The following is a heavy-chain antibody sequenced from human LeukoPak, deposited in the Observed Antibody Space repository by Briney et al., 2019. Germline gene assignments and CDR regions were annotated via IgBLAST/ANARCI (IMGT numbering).Heavy chain of an antibody. CDR1: GYRFISNY. D-gene: IGHD2-21*02. CDR3: ARESSYCVGGDCYSFDF. J-gene: IGHJ4*02. V-gene: IGHV1-2*02. CDR2: MHPGNGNT. Sequence: GASVKVSCKASGYRFISNYIQWVRQAPGLGPEWVGWMHPGNGNTRYAEKFQGRVTMTRDTSINTAYLDLNSLRSDDTAVYYCARESSYCVGGDCYSFDFWGQGTLITVSS.